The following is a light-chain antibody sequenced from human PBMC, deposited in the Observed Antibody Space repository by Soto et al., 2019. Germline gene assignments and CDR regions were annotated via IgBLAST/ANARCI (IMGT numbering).Light chain of an antibody. CDR3: QQGYSIPLT. Sequence: DIQMTQSRSSVSASVGDRVTITCRASQSISIYLNWYQQKPGKAPKLLTYATSTLQSGVPSRFSGSGSGTDFTLTISNLQPEDSATYYCQQGYSIPLTFGGGTKVDIK. CDR1: QSISIY. V-gene: IGKV1-39*01. CDR2: ATS. J-gene: IGKJ4*01.